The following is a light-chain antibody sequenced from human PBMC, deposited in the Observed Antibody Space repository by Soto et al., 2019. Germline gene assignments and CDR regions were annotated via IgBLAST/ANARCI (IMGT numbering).Light chain of an antibody. V-gene: IGKV1-8*01. CDR2: ATS. CDR1: QGIDTY. Sequence: AIQMTQSPSSFSASVGDRVTITCRASQGIDTYLAWYQQKPGKAPRLLMYATSVLESGVPSRFSGSGSGTDYTLTIGSLQSEDFATYYCQQYYAHPPTFGQGTKLDMK. CDR3: QQYYAHPPT. J-gene: IGKJ2*01.